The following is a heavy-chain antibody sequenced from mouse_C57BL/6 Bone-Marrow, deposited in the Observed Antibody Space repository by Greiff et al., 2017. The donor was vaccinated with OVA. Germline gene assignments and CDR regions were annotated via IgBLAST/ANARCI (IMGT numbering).Heavy chain of an antibody. CDR2: IYPRSGNT. CDR1: GYTFTSYG. CDR3: AREGPYYYGSGCAY. D-gene: IGHD1-1*01. Sequence: QVQLQQSGAELARPGASVKLSCKASGYTFTSYGISWVKQRTGQGLEWIGEIYPRSGNTYYNEKFKGKATLTADKSSSTAYMELRSLTSEDAAVDFFAREGPYYYGSGCAYWGQGTLVTVSA. J-gene: IGHJ3*01. V-gene: IGHV1-81*01.